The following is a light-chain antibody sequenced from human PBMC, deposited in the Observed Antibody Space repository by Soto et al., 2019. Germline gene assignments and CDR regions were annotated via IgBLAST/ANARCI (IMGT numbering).Light chain of an antibody. CDR2: GNN. V-gene: IGLV1-47*02. CDR1: SSNIGSNY. Sequence: QSVLTQPPSASGTPGQRVTISCSGSSSNIGSNYVYWYQQLPGTAPKLLIYGNNKRPSGVPDRFSGSKSGTSASLAISGLRSEDEADYYCCSYAGSYTYVFGTGTKV. J-gene: IGLJ1*01. CDR3: CSYAGSYTYV.